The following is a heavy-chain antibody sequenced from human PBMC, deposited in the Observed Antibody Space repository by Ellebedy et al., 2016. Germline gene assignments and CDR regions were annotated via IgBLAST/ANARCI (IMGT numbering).Heavy chain of an antibody. Sequence: SETLSLTCTVSGGSISSYYWSWIRQPPGKGLEWIGYIYYSGSTNYNPSLKSRVTISVDTSKNQFSLKLSSVTAADTAVYYCARSVPYYDFWSGYPNWFDPWGQGTLVTVSS. J-gene: IGHJ5*02. CDR1: GGSISSYY. CDR3: ARSVPYYDFWSGYPNWFDP. V-gene: IGHV4-59*08. D-gene: IGHD3-3*01. CDR2: IYYSGST.